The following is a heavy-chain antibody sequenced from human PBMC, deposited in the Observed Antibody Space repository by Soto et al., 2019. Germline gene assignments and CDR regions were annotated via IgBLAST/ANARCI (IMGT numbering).Heavy chain of an antibody. V-gene: IGHV4-34*01. Sequence: QVQLQQWGAGLLKPSETLSLTCAVYGGSVSGYYWSWIRPPPGKGLEWSGEINHSGSTNYNPSLRSRVTISVDPSKNQFSLKLSSVTAADTDGYYCARSGGPGNWWRRIRSASMDVWGQGTTVTVSS. D-gene: IGHD2-21*02. CDR3: ARSGGPGNWWRRIRSASMDV. CDR1: GGSVSGYY. CDR2: INHSGST. J-gene: IGHJ6*02.